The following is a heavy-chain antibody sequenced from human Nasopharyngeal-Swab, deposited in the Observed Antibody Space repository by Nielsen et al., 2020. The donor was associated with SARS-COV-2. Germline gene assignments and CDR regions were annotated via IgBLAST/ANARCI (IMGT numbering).Heavy chain of an antibody. J-gene: IGHJ4*02. D-gene: IGHD6-19*01. V-gene: IGHV1-3*01. Sequence: WVRQAPGQRLEWMGWINAGNGTTKYSQKFQGRVTITRDTSASTAYMELSSLRSEDTAVYYCARGDGDSSGWYTNGDYFDYWGQGTLVTVSS. CDR2: INAGNGTT. CDR3: ARGDGDSSGWYTNGDYFDY.